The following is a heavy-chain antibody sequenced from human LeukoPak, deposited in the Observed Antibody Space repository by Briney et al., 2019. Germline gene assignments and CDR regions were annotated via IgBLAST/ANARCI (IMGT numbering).Heavy chain of an antibody. J-gene: IGHJ4*02. CDR2: LYSDGNT. Sequence: GGSLRLSCAASGFTVITNDMTWVRQAPGKGLEWASVLYSDGNTKYADSVQGRFTISRDNSKNTLYLEMNSLGPDDTAVYYCARGVEPLAANTLAYWGQGTLVTVSS. D-gene: IGHD1-14*01. CDR1: GFTVITND. CDR3: ARGVEPLAANTLAY. V-gene: IGHV3-53*01.